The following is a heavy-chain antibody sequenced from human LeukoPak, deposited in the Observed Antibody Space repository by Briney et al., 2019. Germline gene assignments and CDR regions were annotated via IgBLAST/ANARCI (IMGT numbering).Heavy chain of an antibody. J-gene: IGHJ4*02. CDR2: INAGNGNT. CDR3: ARLDSGYDTYYFDY. CDR1: GYTFTDYY. V-gene: IGHV1/OR15-3*02. Sequence: ASVKVSCETSGYTFTDYYMHWVRQAPGQGLEWMGWINAGNGNTKYSQKFQGRVTITRDTSASTAYMELSSLRSEDTAVYYCARLDSGYDTYYFDYWGQGTLVTVSS. D-gene: IGHD5-12*01.